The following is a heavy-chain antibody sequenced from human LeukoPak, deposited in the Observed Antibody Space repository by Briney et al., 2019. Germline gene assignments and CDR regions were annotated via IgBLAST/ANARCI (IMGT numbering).Heavy chain of an antibody. CDR1: GGSISSGSYY. Sequence: PSETLSLTCTVSGGSISSGSYYWSWIRQPAGKGLEWIGRIYTSGSTNYSPSLKSRVTISVDTSKNQFSLKLSSVTAADTAVYYCARARYGEGDYWGQGTLVTVSS. CDR3: ARARYGEGDY. D-gene: IGHD4-17*01. J-gene: IGHJ4*02. CDR2: IYTSGST. V-gene: IGHV4-61*02.